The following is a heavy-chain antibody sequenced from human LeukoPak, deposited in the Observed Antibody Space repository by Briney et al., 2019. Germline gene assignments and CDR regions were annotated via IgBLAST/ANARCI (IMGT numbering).Heavy chain of an antibody. Sequence: GGSLRLSCAASGFTFSDYYMSWIRQAPGKGLEWVSYISSSGSTIYYADSVKGRFTISRDNAKNSLYLQMNSLRAEDTAVYYCASGRPENVTIFGVVITTYYYYMDVWGKGTTVTVSS. CDR2: ISSSGSTI. V-gene: IGHV3-11*04. D-gene: IGHD3-3*01. J-gene: IGHJ6*03. CDR3: ASGRPENVTIFGVVITTYYYYMDV. CDR1: GFTFSDYY.